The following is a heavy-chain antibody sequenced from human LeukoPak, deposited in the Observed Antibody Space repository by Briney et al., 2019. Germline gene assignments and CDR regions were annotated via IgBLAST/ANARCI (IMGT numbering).Heavy chain of an antibody. V-gene: IGHV1-2*02. Sequence: ASVKVSCKASGYTFSGYHIHWVRQAPGQGLEWMGWINPNSGGTNFAPKFHGRVSMTRDTSLSTAYMELSSLRSDDTAVYYCARGDKKENLSGPSGYFDPWGQGSLVTVSS. CDR1: GYTFSGYH. CDR2: INPNSGGT. CDR3: ARGDKKENLSGPSGYFDP. D-gene: IGHD3-10*01. J-gene: IGHJ5*02.